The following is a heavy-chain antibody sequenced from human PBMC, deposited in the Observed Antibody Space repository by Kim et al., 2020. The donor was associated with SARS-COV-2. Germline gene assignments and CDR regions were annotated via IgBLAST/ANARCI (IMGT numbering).Heavy chain of an antibody. CDR3: ARSRWLEGY. D-gene: IGHD5-12*01. Sequence: GGSLRLFCAASGFTFSSYWMHWVRQAPGKGLVWVSCIKSDGSSTTYADSMKGRFTISRDNAKNTLYLQMNSLRAEDTAVYYCARSRWLEGYWGQGTLVTVSS. J-gene: IGHJ4*02. CDR2: IKSDGSST. V-gene: IGHV3-74*03. CDR1: GFTFSSYW.